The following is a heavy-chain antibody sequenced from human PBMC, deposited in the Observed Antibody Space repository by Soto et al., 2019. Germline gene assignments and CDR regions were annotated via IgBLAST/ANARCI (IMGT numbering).Heavy chain of an antibody. D-gene: IGHD1-26*01. CDR1: GYTFTSYG. CDR3: ARDRPNGVGATPLYYYYGMDV. CDR2: ISAYNGNT. J-gene: IGHJ6*02. Sequence: ASVKVSCKASGYTFTSYGISWVRQAPGQGLEWMGWISAYNGNTNYAQKLQGRVTMTTDTSTSTAYMELRSLRSDDTAVYYCARDRPNGVGATPLYYYYGMDVWGQGTTVTVSS. V-gene: IGHV1-18*01.